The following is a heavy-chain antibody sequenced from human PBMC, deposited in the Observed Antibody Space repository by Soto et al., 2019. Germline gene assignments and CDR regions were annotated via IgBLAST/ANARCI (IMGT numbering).Heavy chain of an antibody. D-gene: IGHD2-8*01. Sequence: QGQLVQSGGAVTKPGASVKVSCKASGYTFSRYGISWVRQAPGQGLEWMGWISGYNGDTNYAQKVQGRVTMTIDTSTTTAYMELRSLTSDDTAVYDCAKNGQPPYYCYGLDVWGQGTTVTVSS. CDR3: AKNGQPPYYCYGLDV. CDR2: ISGYNGDT. V-gene: IGHV1-18*01. CDR1: GYTFSRYG. J-gene: IGHJ6*02.